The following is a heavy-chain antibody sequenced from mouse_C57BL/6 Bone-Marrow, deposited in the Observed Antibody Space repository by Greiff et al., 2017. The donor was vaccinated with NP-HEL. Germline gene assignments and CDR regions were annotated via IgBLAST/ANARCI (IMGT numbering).Heavy chain of an antibody. Sequence: QVHVKQSGAELVKPGASVKLSCKASGYTFTSYWMHWVKRRPGRGLAWIGRIDPNGGGTKYNEKFKSKATLTVDKPSSTAYMQLSSLTSEDSAVYYCARLGYYGSKSSSYAMDYWGQGTSVTVSS. CDR2: IDPNGGGT. CDR1: GYTFTSYW. V-gene: IGHV1-72*01. J-gene: IGHJ4*01. CDR3: ARLGYYGSKSSSYAMDY. D-gene: IGHD1-1*01.